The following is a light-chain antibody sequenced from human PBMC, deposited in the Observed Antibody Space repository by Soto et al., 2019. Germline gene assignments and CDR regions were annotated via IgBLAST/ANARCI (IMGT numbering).Light chain of an antibody. V-gene: IGKV3-15*01. J-gene: IGKJ5*01. CDR1: RSVSSSY. CDR2: GAS. CDR3: QQYYNWPRT. Sequence: EVVMTQSPATLSVSPGERATLSCRASRSVSSSYLSSYQQKPGQAPRLLFYGASTRATGLPARFSGTGSGTEFTLTINSLQAEDSAVYYCQQYYNWPRTFGQGTRLEIK.